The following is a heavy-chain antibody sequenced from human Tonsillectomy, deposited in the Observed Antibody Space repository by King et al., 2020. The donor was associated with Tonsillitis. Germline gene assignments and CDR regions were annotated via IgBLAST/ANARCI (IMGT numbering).Heavy chain of an antibody. V-gene: IGHV3-49*04. CDR1: GFTFGDYA. J-gene: IGHJ4*02. D-gene: IGHD2-15*01. CDR3: SRVLEVVAALDY. CDR2: IRSKAYGGTT. Sequence: VQLAESGGGLVQPGRSLRLSCTASGFTFGDYAVSWVRQAPGKGLEWVGFIRSKAYGGTTEYAASVKGRFTISRDDSKSIAYLQMNSLKTEDTAMYYCSRVLEVVAALDYWGQGTLVTVSS.